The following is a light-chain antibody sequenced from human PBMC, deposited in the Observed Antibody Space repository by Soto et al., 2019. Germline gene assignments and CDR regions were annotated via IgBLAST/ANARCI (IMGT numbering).Light chain of an antibody. V-gene: IGKV3-11*01. J-gene: IGKJ2*01. CDR3: QESYSTPYT. CDR1: QSVSKY. CDR2: DAS. Sequence: EIVLTQSPATLSLSPGERATLSCRASQSVSKYLAWYQQKPGQVPRLLIYDASNRATGIPARFSGSGSGTDFTLTISSLDPEDFATYFCQESYSTPYTFGLGTKLEIK.